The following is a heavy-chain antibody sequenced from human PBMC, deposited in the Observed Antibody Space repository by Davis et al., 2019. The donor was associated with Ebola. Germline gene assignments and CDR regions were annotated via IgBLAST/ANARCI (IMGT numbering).Heavy chain of an antibody. CDR2: VKPHTT. D-gene: IGHD3-3*01. Sequence: VSVKVSCRASGYIFSDYYMHWVRQAPGQPPEWMVGVKPHTTDYAQKFKDRVTVTRDTSTTTFYMELSSLTSEDTAIYYCASERSETYMFDYWGQGTLVTVSS. CDR1: GYIFSDYY. J-gene: IGHJ4*02. V-gene: IGHV1-46*01. CDR3: ASERSETYMFDY.